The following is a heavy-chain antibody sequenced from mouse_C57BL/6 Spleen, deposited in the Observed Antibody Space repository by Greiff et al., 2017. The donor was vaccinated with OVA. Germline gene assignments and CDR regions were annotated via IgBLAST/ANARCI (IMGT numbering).Heavy chain of an antibody. J-gene: IGHJ2*01. CDR3: ARGSENYFAY. V-gene: IGHV1-85*01. CDR2: IYPRDGST. CDR1: GYTFTSYD. Sequence: VKLVESGPELVKPGASVKLSCKASGYTFTSYDINWVKQRPGQGLEWIGWIYPRDGSTKYNEKFKGKATLTVDTSSSTAYMELHSLTSEDSAVYFCARGSENYFAYWGQGTTLTVSS.